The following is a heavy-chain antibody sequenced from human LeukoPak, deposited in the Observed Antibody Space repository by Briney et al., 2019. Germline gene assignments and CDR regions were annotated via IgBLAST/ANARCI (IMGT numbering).Heavy chain of an antibody. J-gene: IGHJ4*02. Sequence: GGSLRLSCAASGFTFSSNEMNWVRQAPGKGLEWVSYINSGGTIIYYADSVKGRFTISRDNAKNSLYLQMNSLRAEDTAIYYCARDWFADWGQGTLVVVSS. CDR2: INSGGTII. CDR3: ARDWFAD. V-gene: IGHV3-48*03. CDR1: GFTFSSNE.